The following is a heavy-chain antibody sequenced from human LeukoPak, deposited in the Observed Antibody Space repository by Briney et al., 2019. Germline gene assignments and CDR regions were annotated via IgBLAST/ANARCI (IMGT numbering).Heavy chain of an antibody. V-gene: IGHV3-7*03. D-gene: IGHD5-18*01. CDR3: ARDTAGGDH. J-gene: IGHJ4*02. Sequence: GGSLRLSCAASGFTFSSSWMHWVRQAPGKGLEWVANINQDGSEKYYVDSVKGRFTISRDNAKNSLYLQMNSLRAEDTAVYYCARDTAGGDHWGQGTLVTVSS. CDR2: INQDGSEK. CDR1: GFTFSSSW.